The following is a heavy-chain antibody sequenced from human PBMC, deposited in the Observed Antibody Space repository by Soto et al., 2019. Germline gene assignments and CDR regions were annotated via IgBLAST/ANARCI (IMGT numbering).Heavy chain of an antibody. J-gene: IGHJ4*02. Sequence: GGSLRLSCKASGFIFSEYSMSWVRQAPGKGLEWVSSISGSSSHMYYADSLKGRFTISGDNAKNSLYLQMSGLRAEDAAVYFCAKYTHYSDRSAYHPPYYYDFWGQGILVTVSS. CDR2: ISGSSSHM. CDR3: AKYTHYSDRSAYHPPYYYDF. D-gene: IGHD3-22*01. V-gene: IGHV3-21*01. CDR1: GFIFSEYS.